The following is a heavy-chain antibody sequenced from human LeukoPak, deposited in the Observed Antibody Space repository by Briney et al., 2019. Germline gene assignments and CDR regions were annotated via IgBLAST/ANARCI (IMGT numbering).Heavy chain of an antibody. J-gene: IGHJ5*02. V-gene: IGHV4-39*01. CDR3: AGSGYSYGYWQTYGFDP. Sequence: SETLSLTCTVSGGSISSSSYYWGWIRQPPGKGLEWIGSIYYSGSTYYNPSLKSRVTISVDTSKNQFSLKLSSVTAADTAVYYCAGSGYSYGYWQTYGFDPWGQGTLVTVSS. D-gene: IGHD5-18*01. CDR2: IYYSGST. CDR1: GGSISSSSYY.